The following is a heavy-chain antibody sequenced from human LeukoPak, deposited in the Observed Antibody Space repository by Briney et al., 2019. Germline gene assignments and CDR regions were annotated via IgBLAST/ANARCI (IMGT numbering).Heavy chain of an antibody. D-gene: IGHD3-22*01. CDR1: GYTFTGYY. Sequence: ASVKVSCKASGYTFTGYYMHWVRQAPGQGLEWMGWINPNSGGTNYAQKFQGRVTMTRDTSISAAYMELSRLRSDDTAVYYCARVGGTYYYDSSGFGFDYWGQGTLVTVSS. V-gene: IGHV1-2*02. CDR3: ARVGGTYYYDSSGFGFDY. CDR2: INPNSGGT. J-gene: IGHJ4*02.